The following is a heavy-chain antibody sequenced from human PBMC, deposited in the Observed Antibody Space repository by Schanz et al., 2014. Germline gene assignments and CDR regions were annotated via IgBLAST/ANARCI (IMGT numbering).Heavy chain of an antibody. CDR1: GFNFSSYS. Sequence: EVQLVESGGGLVQPGGSLRLSCAASGFNFSSYSLNWVRQAPGKGLEWVGRIKGKTDGGTADYAAPMKGRFTISRDDSKNTLFLQMNSLRAEDTAVYYCLAPDYGMDVWGQGTTVTVSS. CDR3: LAPDYGMDV. CDR2: IKGKTDGGTA. J-gene: IGHJ6*02. V-gene: IGHV3-15*01.